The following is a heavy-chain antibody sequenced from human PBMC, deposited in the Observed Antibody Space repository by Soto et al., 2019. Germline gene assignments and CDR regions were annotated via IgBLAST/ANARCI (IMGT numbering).Heavy chain of an antibody. CDR1: GGTFRNYI. V-gene: IGHV1-69*08. CDR2: IIPILHID. J-gene: IGHJ3*02. Sequence: QVQLVQSGAEVKKPGSSVKVSCKASGGTFRNYIISWVRQAPGQGLEWMGRIIPILHIDKNAQKLQGRVTISADRTTGTAYMELSSLTSEDTAMYDCAREETGRLGAFEIWGQGTMVTVAS. D-gene: IGHD1-1*01. CDR3: AREETGRLGAFEI.